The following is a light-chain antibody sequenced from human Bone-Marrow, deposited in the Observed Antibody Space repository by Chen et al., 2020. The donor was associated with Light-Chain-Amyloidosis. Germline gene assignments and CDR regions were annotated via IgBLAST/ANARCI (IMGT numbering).Light chain of an antibody. V-gene: IGLV3-21*03. CDR2: DDS. J-gene: IGLJ2*01. CDR3: QVWDGSSDHVV. CDR1: NIGSKS. Sequence: SYVLTQPPSVSVAPGKTARITCGGSNIGSKSVHWYQQQPGQAPVLVVYDDSDRPSGIPERLAGSNSGNTATLTISRVEAGDEADYYCQVWDGSSDHVVFGGGTKLTVL.